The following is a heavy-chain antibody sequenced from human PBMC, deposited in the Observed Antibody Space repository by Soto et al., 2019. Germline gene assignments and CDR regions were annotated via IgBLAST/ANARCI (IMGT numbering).Heavy chain of an antibody. CDR3: ARGRAYSGGECYRLDY. V-gene: IGHV1-18*01. J-gene: IGHJ4*02. Sequence: ASVQVSSYASCYIFTTCGFNWVRHPPGQGLEWMGWISVYTGNTNYAQNLQGRVTMTTDTSTRTAYMEVRGLRSDDTAVYYCARGRAYSGGECYRLDYWGQGTPVTVSS. D-gene: IGHD2-21*01. CDR2: ISVYTGNT. CDR1: CYIFTTCG.